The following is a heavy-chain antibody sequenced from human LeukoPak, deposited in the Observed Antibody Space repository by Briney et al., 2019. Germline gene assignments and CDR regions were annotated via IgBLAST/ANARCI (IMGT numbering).Heavy chain of an antibody. J-gene: IGHJ4*02. CDR1: GFTFSSYA. Sequence: GGSLRLSCAASGFTFSSYAMNWVRQAPGKGLEWLANIKQDGSQSHYVDSVKGRFTISRDNAKNSLYLQMNTLRAEDTAVYYCARDYSASGSFDYWGQGTLVTVSS. CDR3: ARDYSASGSFDY. V-gene: IGHV3-7*01. CDR2: IKQDGSQS. D-gene: IGHD3-10*01.